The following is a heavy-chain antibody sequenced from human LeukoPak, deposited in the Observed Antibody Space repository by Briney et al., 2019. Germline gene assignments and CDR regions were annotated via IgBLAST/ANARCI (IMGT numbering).Heavy chain of an antibody. Sequence: GGSLRLSCAASGFTFSRYWMSWVRQAPGKGLEWVANVKQDGSDKYYVDSVKGRFTISRDNAKNSLYLQTNSLGADDTAVYYCARDNSGSYDFWGQGTLVIVSS. V-gene: IGHV3-7*01. CDR1: GFTFSRYW. CDR3: ARDNSGSYDF. D-gene: IGHD3-10*01. CDR2: VKQDGSDK. J-gene: IGHJ4*02.